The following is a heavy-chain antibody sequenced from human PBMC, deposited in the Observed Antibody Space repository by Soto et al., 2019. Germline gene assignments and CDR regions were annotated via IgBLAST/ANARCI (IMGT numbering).Heavy chain of an antibody. J-gene: IGHJ6*02. V-gene: IGHV3-13*05. CDR3: ARTDRDFYGLDF. CDR1: GFTFRNYD. Sequence: EVQLVESGGGLVQPGGSLRLSCAASGFTFRNYDMHWVRQGTGKGLEWVSGISAAGDPDYADSVEGRFTISRENAQNSFFLQMNSLRVGDMAVYYCARTDRDFYGLDFWGQGTTVIVSS. CDR2: ISAAGDP.